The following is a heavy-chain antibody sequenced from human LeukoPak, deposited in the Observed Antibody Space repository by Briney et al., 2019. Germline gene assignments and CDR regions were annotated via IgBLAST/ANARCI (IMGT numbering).Heavy chain of an antibody. D-gene: IGHD3-3*01. CDR1: GYTFTGYY. J-gene: IGHJ6*02. CDR2: TNPNSGGT. CDR3: ARVSSEYYDFWSGSNYYYYGMDV. V-gene: IGHV1-2*02. Sequence: ASVKVSCKASGYTFTGYYMHWVRQAPGQGLEWMGWTNPNSGGTNYAQKFQGRVTMTRNTSISTAYMELSSLRSEDTAVYYCARVSSEYYDFWSGSNYYYYGMDVWGQGTTVTVSS.